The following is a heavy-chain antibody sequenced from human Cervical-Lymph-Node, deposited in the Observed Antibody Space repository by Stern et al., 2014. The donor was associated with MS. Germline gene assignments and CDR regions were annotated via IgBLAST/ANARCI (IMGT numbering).Heavy chain of an antibody. Sequence: VQLVESGPGLVKPSETLSLTCTVSGGSITSGDYYWSWIRQHPGKGLEWIGDIYYSGSTYYNPSLKSRVTISLDTSKNQFSLKLSSVTPADTAVYYCARDDGYCSGGTCPNWFDPWGQGTLVTVSS. CDR2: IYYSGST. V-gene: IGHV4-31*03. CDR1: GGSITSGDYY. D-gene: IGHD2-15*01. J-gene: IGHJ5*02. CDR3: ARDDGYCSGGTCPNWFDP.